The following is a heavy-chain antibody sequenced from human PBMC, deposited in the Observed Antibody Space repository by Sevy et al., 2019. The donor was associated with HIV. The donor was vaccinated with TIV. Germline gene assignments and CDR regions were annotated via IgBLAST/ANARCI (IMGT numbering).Heavy chain of an antibody. CDR3: ARSGSSGYAFDY. CDR2: IYPSDSDT. Sequence: GESLKISCKGFGNNVNSYWIGWVRQMPGKGLELMGFIYPSDSDTRYSPPCQGQVTISADKSISTAYLQWSSLKASDTAIYYCARSGSSGYAFDYWGQGTLVTVSS. V-gene: IGHV5-51*01. J-gene: IGHJ4*02. CDR1: GNNVNSYW. D-gene: IGHD5-12*01.